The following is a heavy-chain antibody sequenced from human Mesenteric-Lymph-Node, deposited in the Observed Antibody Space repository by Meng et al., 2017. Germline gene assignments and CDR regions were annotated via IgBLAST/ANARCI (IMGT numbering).Heavy chain of an antibody. V-gene: IGHV4-4*02. CDR3: AREPVDKTVGWYVRSYFDP. Sequence: SETLSLTCAVSGGSISSSNWWSWVRQPPGKGLEWIGEIYHSGSTNYNPSLKSRVTISVDKSKNQFSLKLSSVTAADTAVYYCAREPVDKTVGWYVRSYFDPWGQGTLVTVSS. CDR2: IYHSGST. J-gene: IGHJ5*02. CDR1: GGSISSSNW. D-gene: IGHD6-19*01.